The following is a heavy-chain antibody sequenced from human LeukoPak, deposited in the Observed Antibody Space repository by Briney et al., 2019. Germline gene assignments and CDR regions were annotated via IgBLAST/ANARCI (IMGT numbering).Heavy chain of an antibody. CDR3: VKDIRSELQYSHLDY. J-gene: IGHJ4*02. Sequence: PGGSLRLSCAASGFTFDDNAMHWVRQAPGKGLEWVAGISWNSATIDYADSVKGRFTISRDSTKSSLYLQMNSLRPEDTALYYCVKDIRSELQYSHLDYWGQGTLVTVSS. V-gene: IGHV3-9*01. CDR2: ISWNSATI. D-gene: IGHD2-15*01. CDR1: GFTFDDNA.